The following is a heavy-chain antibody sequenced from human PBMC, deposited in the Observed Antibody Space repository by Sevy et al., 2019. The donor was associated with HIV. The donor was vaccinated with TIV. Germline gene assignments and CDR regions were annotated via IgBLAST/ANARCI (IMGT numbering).Heavy chain of an antibody. J-gene: IGHJ6*02. V-gene: IGHV1-69*13. CDR3: AGPGIAGTYYYYGMDV. Sequence: ASVKVSCKASGGTFSSYAIIWVRQAPGQGLEWMGGIIPIFGTANYAQKFQGRVTITADESTSTAYMELSSLRSEDTAVYYCAGPGIAGTYYYYGMDVWGQGTTVTVSS. CDR1: GGTFSSYA. D-gene: IGHD6-13*01. CDR2: IIPIFGTA.